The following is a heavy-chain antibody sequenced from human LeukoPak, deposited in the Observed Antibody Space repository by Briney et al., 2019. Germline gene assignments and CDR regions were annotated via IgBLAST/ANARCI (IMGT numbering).Heavy chain of an antibody. Sequence: ASVKVSCKASGYTFTSYAMHWVRQAPGQRLEWMGWINAGNGNTKYSQKFQGRVTITRDTSASTAYMGLSSLRSEDTAVYYCARVAGGVVDDYFDYWGQGTLVTVSS. V-gene: IGHV1-3*01. CDR3: ARVAGGVVDDYFDY. D-gene: IGHD3-3*01. CDR2: INAGNGNT. CDR1: GYTFTSYA. J-gene: IGHJ4*02.